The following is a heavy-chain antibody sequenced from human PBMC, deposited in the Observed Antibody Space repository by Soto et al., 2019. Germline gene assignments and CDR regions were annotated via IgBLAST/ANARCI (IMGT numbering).Heavy chain of an antibody. D-gene: IGHD2-2*01. CDR1: GFTFSTSG. J-gene: IGHJ4*02. V-gene: IGHV3-23*01. CDR2: IGPNPANT. Sequence: GGSLRFSCAASGFTFSTSGMLWVRQPPGEGLEWVSAIGPNPANTKYTDSVKGRFTISRDNSKNTVFLQMSSLRAEDTALYYCATARHCSSDACPAAEWGQGTLVTVSS. CDR3: ATARHCSSDACPAAE.